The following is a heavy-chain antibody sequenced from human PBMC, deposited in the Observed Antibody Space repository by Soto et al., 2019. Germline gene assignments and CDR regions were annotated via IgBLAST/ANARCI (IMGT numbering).Heavy chain of an antibody. D-gene: IGHD6-6*01. CDR2: ISGSGGST. J-gene: IGHJ4*02. Sequence: EVQLLESGGDLVQVGGSLRLSCAASGFTFSNSAMSWVRQAPGKGLEWVSAISGSGGSTWYADSVKGRFTISRDNSQNTLSLQMSSLRAEDTAVYYCAKGSASARPYYFDCWGQGTLVTVSS. CDR3: AKGSASARPYYFDC. V-gene: IGHV3-23*01. CDR1: GFTFSNSA.